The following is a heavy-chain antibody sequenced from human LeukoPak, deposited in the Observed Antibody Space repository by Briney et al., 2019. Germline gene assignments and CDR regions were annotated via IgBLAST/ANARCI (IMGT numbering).Heavy chain of an antibody. D-gene: IGHD3-10*01. J-gene: IGHJ3*02. V-gene: IGHV3-48*04. CDR3: AKERSITMIRGAPTGDGFDI. CDR2: ISSSSSTI. CDR1: GFTFSSYS. Sequence: PGGSLRLSCAASGFTFSSYSMNWVRQAPGKGLEWVSYISSSSSTIYYADSVKGRITISRDNAKNSLYLQMNSLKAEDTAVYYCAKERSITMIRGAPTGDGFDIWGQGTMVTVSS.